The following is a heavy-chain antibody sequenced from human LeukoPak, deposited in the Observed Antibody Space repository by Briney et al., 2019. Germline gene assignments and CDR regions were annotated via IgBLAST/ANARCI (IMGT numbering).Heavy chain of an antibody. CDR1: GYSISSGYD. J-gene: IGHJ4*02. D-gene: IGHD4-11*01. Sequence: KTSETLSLTCTVSGYSISSGYDWGWIRQPPGKGLEWIGNIYHSGGTFYNQSLKSRVTISVDTSKNQFSLKLSSVTAADTAVYYCARVAHDYSNYVLDYWGQGTLVTVSS. CDR3: ARVAHDYSNYVLDY. CDR2: IYHSGGT. V-gene: IGHV4-38-2*02.